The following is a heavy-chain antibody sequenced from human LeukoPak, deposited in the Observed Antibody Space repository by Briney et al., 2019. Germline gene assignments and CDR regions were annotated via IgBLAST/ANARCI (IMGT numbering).Heavy chain of an antibody. J-gene: IGHJ5*02. CDR2: IWYDGSNK. CDR1: GFTFSSYG. V-gene: IGHV3-33*06. Sequence: PGRSLRLSCAASGFTFSSYGMHWVRQAPGKGLEWVAVIWYDGSNKYYADSVKGRFTISRDNSKNTLYLQMNSLRAEDTAVYYCANRAGSYYDWFDPWGQGTLVTVSS. D-gene: IGHD1-26*01. CDR3: ANRAGSYYDWFDP.